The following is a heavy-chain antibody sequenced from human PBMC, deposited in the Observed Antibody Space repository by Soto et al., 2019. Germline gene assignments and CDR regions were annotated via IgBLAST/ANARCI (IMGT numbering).Heavy chain of an antibody. V-gene: IGHV1-3*01. Sequence: QVQLVQSGAEVKKPGASVKVSCKASGYTFTSYAMHWVRQAPGQRLEWMGWINAGNGNTKYSQKFQGRVTITRDTSASTAYMELSSLRSEDTAVYYCERKSWSSSSSRAGTPGGWYFDLWGRGTLVTVSS. CDR3: ERKSWSSSSSRAGTPGGWYFDL. CDR1: GYTFTSYA. D-gene: IGHD6-13*01. CDR2: INAGNGNT. J-gene: IGHJ2*01.